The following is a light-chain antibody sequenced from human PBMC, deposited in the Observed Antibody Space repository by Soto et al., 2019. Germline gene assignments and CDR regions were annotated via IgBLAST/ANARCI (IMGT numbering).Light chain of an antibody. CDR3: HQYYSIPYS. J-gene: IGKJ2*03. V-gene: IGKV4-1*01. CDR1: QSLFFRSKNKDY. CDR2: WST. Sequence: DIVMTQYPDSLAVSLGERATINCKSSQSLFFRSKNKDYLAWYQHKPGQPPKLLFYWSTTRESGVPDRFSGSGSGTDFTLTISSLQAEDVAVYYCHQYYSIPYSFGQGTKLEIK.